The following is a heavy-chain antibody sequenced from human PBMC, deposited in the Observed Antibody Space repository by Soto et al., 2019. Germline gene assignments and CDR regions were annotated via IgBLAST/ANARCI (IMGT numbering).Heavy chain of an antibody. Sequence: QVQLVESGGGLVKPGGSLRLSCAASGFTFSDYYMSWIRQAPGKGLEWVSYISSSSSYTNYADSVKGRFTISRDNAKNSLYLQMNSLGAEDTAVFYGAGWGGGNLGDDFWSGYLTEDYWGQGTLVTVSS. V-gene: IGHV3-11*06. CDR3: AGWGGGNLGDDFWSGYLTEDY. CDR2: ISSSSSYT. J-gene: IGHJ4*02. CDR1: GFTFSDYY. D-gene: IGHD3-3*01.